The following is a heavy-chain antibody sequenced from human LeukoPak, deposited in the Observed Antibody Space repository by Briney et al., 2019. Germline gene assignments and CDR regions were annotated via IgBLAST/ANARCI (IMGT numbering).Heavy chain of an antibody. V-gene: IGHV4-59*01. CDR2: IYYSGST. J-gene: IGHJ3*02. CDR3: ARTDSGLRGAFDI. CDR1: GGSISSYY. Sequence: PSETLSLTCTVSGGSISSYYWGWIRQPPGKGLEWIGYIYYSGSTNYNPSLKSRVTISVDTSKNQFSLKLSSVTAADTAVYYCARTDSGLRGAFDIWGQGTMVTVSS. D-gene: IGHD5-12*01.